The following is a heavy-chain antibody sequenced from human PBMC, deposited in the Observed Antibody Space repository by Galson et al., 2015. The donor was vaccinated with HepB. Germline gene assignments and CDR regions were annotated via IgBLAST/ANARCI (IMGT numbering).Heavy chain of an antibody. D-gene: IGHD2-8*02. Sequence: SLRLSCAASGFTLNTYSMNWVRQAPGKGLEWVSVISSGGSTIHYADSVKGRFTISRDNSKNTLYLQMNSLRVEDTAVYYCATKTGGNYPFDYWGRGTLVTVSS. CDR1: GFTLNTYS. J-gene: IGHJ4*02. V-gene: IGHV3-23*01. CDR3: ATKTGGNYPFDY. CDR2: ISSGGSTI.